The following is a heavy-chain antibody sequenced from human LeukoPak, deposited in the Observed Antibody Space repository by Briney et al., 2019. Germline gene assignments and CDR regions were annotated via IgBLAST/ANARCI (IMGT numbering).Heavy chain of an antibody. Sequence: PGGSLRLSCAASGFTVSSNYMSWVRQAPGKGLEWVSVIYSGGSTYYADSVKSRFTISRDNSKNTLYLQMNSLRAEDTAVYYCARDYPGYSGYDAREDAFDIWGQGTMVTVSS. CDR3: ARDYPGYSGYDAREDAFDI. CDR1: GFTVSSNY. D-gene: IGHD5-12*01. V-gene: IGHV3-53*01. J-gene: IGHJ3*02. CDR2: IYSGGST.